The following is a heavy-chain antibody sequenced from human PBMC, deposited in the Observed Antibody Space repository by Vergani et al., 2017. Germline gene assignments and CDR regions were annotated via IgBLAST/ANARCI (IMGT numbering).Heavy chain of an antibody. CDR2: ISAYNGNT. J-gene: IGHJ4*02. CDR1: GYTFTSYG. CDR3: ARDPTYYDFWSGYRSRDYYVDY. V-gene: IGHV1-18*01. D-gene: IGHD3-3*01. Sequence: QVQLVQSGAEVKMPGASVKVSCTASGYTFTSYGISWVRQAPGQGLEWMGWISAYNGNTNYAQKLQGRVTMTTDTSTSTAYMELRSLRSDDTAVYYCARDPTYYDFWSGYRSRDYYVDYWGQGTLVTVSS.